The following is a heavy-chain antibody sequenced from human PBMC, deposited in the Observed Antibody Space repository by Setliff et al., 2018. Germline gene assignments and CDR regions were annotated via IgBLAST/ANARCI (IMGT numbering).Heavy chain of an antibody. CDR2: INPGGLSS. Sequence: GASVKVSCKTSGYSFTSHYMHWVRQAPGQGLEWMGIINPGGLSSSSTQKFEGRVTMTRDNSKNILYLQMRSLRPDDTAVYYCARFDMVQGVRDYWGQGALVTVSS. J-gene: IGHJ4*02. CDR1: GYSFTSHY. V-gene: IGHV1-46*01. D-gene: IGHD3-10*01. CDR3: ARFDMVQGVRDY.